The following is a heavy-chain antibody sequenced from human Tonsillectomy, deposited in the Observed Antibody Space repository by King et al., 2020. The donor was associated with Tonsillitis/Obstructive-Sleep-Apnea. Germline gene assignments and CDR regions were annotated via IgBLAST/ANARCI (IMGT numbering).Heavy chain of an antibody. V-gene: IGHV3-66*01. CDR2: IYSGGST. D-gene: IGHD3-3*02. J-gene: IGHJ6*03. Sequence: VQLVESGGGLVQPGGSLRLSCAASGFTVSSNYMSWVRQAPGKGLEWVSVIYSGGSTYYADSVKGRFTISRDNSKNTLYLQMNSLRAEDTAVYYCAREIRRKRLALRYYYYYMDVWGKGTTVTVSS. CDR3: AREIRRKRLALRYYYYYMDV. CDR1: GFTVSSNY.